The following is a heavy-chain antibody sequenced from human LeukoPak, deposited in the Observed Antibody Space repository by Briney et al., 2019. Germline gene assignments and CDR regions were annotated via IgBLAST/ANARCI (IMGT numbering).Heavy chain of an antibody. CDR2: ISGSGGST. V-gene: IGHV3-23*01. CDR3: VKDHDYYPSGSPQNWFEP. Sequence: PGGSLRLSCAASGFTFSSYAMSWVRQAPGKGLEWVSAISGSGGSTYYADSVKGRFTISRDNSKNTLYLQMNSLRAEDTAVYYCVKDHDYYPSGSPQNWFEPWGQGTLVTVSS. CDR1: GFTFSSYA. J-gene: IGHJ5*02. D-gene: IGHD3-10*01.